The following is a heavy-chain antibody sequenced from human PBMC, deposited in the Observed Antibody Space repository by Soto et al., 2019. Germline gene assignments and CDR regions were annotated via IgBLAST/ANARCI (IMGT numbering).Heavy chain of an antibody. D-gene: IGHD5-12*01. J-gene: IGHJ4*02. Sequence: GGSLRLSCAASGFTFSSYAMSWVRQAPGKGLEWVSAISGSGGSTYYADSVKGRFTISRDNSKNTLYLQINSLRAEDTAVYYGAKQGGYSGYHRPSWGSELHYWGQGTLVTVSS. CDR2: ISGSGGST. CDR3: AKQGGYSGYHRPSWGSELHY. CDR1: GFTFSSYA. V-gene: IGHV3-23*01.